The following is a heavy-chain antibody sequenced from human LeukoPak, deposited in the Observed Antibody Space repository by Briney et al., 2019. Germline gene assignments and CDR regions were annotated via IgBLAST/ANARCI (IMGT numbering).Heavy chain of an antibody. Sequence: GGSLRLSCAASGFTVSSNYMTWVRQAPGKGLEWVSAISGSGGSTYYADSVKGRFTISRDNSKNTLYLQMNSLRAEDTAVYYCTKSDGYGLIRICGRGTMVTVSS. CDR1: GFTVSSNY. CDR2: ISGSGGST. J-gene: IGHJ3*02. V-gene: IGHV3-23*01. D-gene: IGHD3-10*01. CDR3: TKSDGYGLIRI.